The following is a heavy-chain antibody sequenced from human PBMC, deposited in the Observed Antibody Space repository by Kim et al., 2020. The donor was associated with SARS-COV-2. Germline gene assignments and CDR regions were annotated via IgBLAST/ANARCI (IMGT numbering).Heavy chain of an antibody. V-gene: IGHV4-61*01. CDR1: GGSVSSGSYY. J-gene: IGHJ6*02. CDR2: IYYSGST. Sequence: SETLSLTCTVSGGSVSSGSYYWSWIRQPPGKGLEWIGYIYYSGSTNYNPSLKSRVTISVDTSKNQFSLKLSSVTAADTAVYYCAREGRTVTTRYYYYGMDVWGQGTTVTVSS. D-gene: IGHD4-17*01. CDR3: AREGRTVTTRYYYYGMDV.